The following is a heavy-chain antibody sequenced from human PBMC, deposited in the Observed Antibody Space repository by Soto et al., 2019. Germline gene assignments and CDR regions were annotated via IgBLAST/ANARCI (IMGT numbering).Heavy chain of an antibody. CDR1: GYTFTSYS. CDR3: AREHDFWSAYSFVY. J-gene: IGHJ4*02. D-gene: IGHD3-3*01. Sequence: ASVKVSCKAAGYTFTSYSIQWVRQAPGQRLEWMGWINAGNGNTKYSQKFQGRVTITRDTSASTAYMELSSLGSEDTAVYYCAREHDFWSAYSFVYWGPGTMVTVSS. CDR2: INAGNGNT. V-gene: IGHV1-3*01.